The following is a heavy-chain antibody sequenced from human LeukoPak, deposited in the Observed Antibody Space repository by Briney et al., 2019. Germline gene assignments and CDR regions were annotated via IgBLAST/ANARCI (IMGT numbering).Heavy chain of an antibody. D-gene: IGHD3-22*01. CDR2: ISTSSSYI. V-gene: IGHV3-21*01. CDR1: GFTFSSYS. Sequence: GGALRLSCSASGFTFSSYSMNWVRPAPGEGLEWVSSISTSSSYIYYADSVKGRFTISRDNAKNSLYLQMNSLRAEDTAVYYCARHVVAVGFDYWGQGTLVTVSS. CDR3: ARHVVAVGFDY. J-gene: IGHJ4*02.